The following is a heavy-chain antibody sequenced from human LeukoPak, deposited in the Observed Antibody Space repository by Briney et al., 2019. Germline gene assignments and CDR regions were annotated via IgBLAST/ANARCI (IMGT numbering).Heavy chain of an antibody. CDR2: MNPNSGNT. J-gene: IGHJ4*02. D-gene: IGHD1-14*01. CDR3: ARAGRDSRTTDY. CDR1: GYTFTSYD. V-gene: IGHV1-8*01. Sequence: ASVKVSCKASGYTFTSYDINWVRQATGQGLEWMGWMNPNSGNTGYAQKFQGRVTMTRNTSISTAYMELSSLRSEDTAVYYCARAGRDSRTTDYWGQGTLVTVSS.